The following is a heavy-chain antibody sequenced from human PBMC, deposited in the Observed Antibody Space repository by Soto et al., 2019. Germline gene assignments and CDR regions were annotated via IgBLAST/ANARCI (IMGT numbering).Heavy chain of an antibody. J-gene: IGHJ4*02. CDR2: ISWSSDDV. D-gene: IGHD6-19*01. CDR1: GFPFDDHA. Sequence: EVQLVESGGGVVQFGRSLRLSCEASGFPFDDHAMHWVRQVPGKGLEWVSGISWSSDDVGYVDSVKGLFTISRDNVRNFLHLQMDSLTTDDTAVYYSAKYRKNDFPRGWGLDHWGQGTLVTVSS. V-gene: IGHV3-9*01. CDR3: AKYRKNDFPRGWGLDH.